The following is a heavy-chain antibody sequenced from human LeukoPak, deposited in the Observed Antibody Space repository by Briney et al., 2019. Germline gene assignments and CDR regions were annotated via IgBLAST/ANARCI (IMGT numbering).Heavy chain of an antibody. J-gene: IGHJ4*02. Sequence: GGSLRLSCAASGFIFGSRWMSWVRQAPGKGLEWVASIKRDGSGEYYLDSVKGRFTISRDNAKNSLYHQMNSLRAEDTAVYYCASLLGDKTIFDYWGQGTLVTVSS. CDR1: GFIFGSRW. D-gene: IGHD3-10*01. V-gene: IGHV3-7*01. CDR3: ASLLGDKTIFDY. CDR2: IKRDGSGE.